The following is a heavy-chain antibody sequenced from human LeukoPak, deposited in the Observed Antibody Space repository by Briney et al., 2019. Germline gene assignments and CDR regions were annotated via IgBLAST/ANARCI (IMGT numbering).Heavy chain of an antibody. J-gene: IGHJ4*02. Sequence: ASVKVSCKVSGYTLTELSTHWVRQAPGKGLEWMGWINAGNGNTKYSQKFQGRVTITRDTSASTAYMELSSLRSEDTAVYYCARVGRGSSGSSGDYWGQGTLVTVSS. CDR2: INAGNGNT. D-gene: IGHD6-19*01. CDR3: ARVGRGSSGSSGDY. V-gene: IGHV1-3*01. CDR1: GYTLTELS.